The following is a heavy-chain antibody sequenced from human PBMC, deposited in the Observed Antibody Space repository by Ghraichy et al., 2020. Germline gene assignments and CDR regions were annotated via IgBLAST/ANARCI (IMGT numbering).Heavy chain of an antibody. V-gene: IGHV4-59*01. CDR1: GGSISSYY. CDR2: IYYSGST. CDR3: ARAPYSYGTLFDY. D-gene: IGHD5-18*01. J-gene: IGHJ4*02. Sequence: SETLSLTCTVSGGSISSYYWSWIRQPPGKGPEWIGYIYYSGSTNYNPSLKSRVTISVDTSKNQFSLKLSSVTAADTAVYYCARAPYSYGTLFDYWGQGTLVTVSS.